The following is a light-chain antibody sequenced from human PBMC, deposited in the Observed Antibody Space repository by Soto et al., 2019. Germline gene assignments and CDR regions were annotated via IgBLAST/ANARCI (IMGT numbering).Light chain of an antibody. CDR1: QRFSSN. V-gene: IGKV3-15*01. Sequence: EIVMTQSPATLSVSPGERATLXCRASQRFSSNLAWYQQKPGQPPRLLIYGASTRATGIPARFSGSGSGTEFTLTISSLQSEDFAVXXXQQXNNWPLTFGGGTKVEIK. CDR2: GAS. CDR3: QQXNNWPLT. J-gene: IGKJ4*01.